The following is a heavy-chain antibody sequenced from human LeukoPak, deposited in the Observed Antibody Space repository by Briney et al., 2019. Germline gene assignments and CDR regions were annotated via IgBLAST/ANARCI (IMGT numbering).Heavy chain of an antibody. D-gene: IGHD3-10*01. CDR2: ISSNGGST. CDR1: GFTFSSYA. V-gene: IGHV3-64D*06. J-gene: IGHJ6*04. Sequence: PGGSLRLSCSASGFTFSSYAMHWVRQAPGKGLEYVSAISSNGGSTNYADSVKDRFTISRDNSKNTLYLQMSSLRAEDTAVYYCAKAGSGSYYKSRSRMDVWGKGTTVIVSS. CDR3: AKAGSGSYYKSRSRMDV.